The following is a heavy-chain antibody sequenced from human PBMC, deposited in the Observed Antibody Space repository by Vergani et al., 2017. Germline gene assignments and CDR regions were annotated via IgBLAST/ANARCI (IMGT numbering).Heavy chain of an antibody. CDR3: ARRSGIVYDIFSGTQYFFDF. D-gene: IGHD3-9*01. CDR2: IYRTGRT. J-gene: IGHJ4*02. CDR1: GFSIDNGYY. V-gene: IGHV4-38-2*01. Sequence: QVQLQESGPGLVKPSETLSLTCAVSGFSIDNGYYWDWIRQPPGKGLEWIGSIYRTGRTHFNPSLKSRGTRAVDTSNNHYALRLNSLTTADTAVYYCARRSGIVYDIFSGTQYFFDFWGQGTLVTVSS.